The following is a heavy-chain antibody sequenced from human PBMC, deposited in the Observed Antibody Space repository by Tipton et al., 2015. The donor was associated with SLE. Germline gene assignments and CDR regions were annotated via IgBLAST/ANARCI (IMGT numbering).Heavy chain of an antibody. V-gene: IGHV4-61*09. Sequence: GASISTSRDYWSWIRQPAGNGLEWIGHIYTSGSTKFNPSLKSRVTMSVDTSKNQFSLKLTSLTAADTALYYCARNKAVAGTVIEYWGPGTLVTVSS. CDR2: IYTSGST. J-gene: IGHJ4*02. CDR1: GASISTSRDY. CDR3: ARNKAVAGTVIEY. D-gene: IGHD6-19*01.